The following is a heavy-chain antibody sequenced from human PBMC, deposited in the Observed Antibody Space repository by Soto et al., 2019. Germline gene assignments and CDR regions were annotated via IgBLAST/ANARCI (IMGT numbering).Heavy chain of an antibody. Sequence: GSLRLSCAASGFTFSNAWMSWVRQAPGKGREWVGRIKSKTDGGTTDYAAPVKGRFTISRDDSKNTLYLQMNSLKTEDTAVYYCTTDLMVRGAMAFDYWGQGTLVTVSS. J-gene: IGHJ4*02. V-gene: IGHV3-15*01. D-gene: IGHD3-10*01. CDR2: IKSKTDGGTT. CDR1: GFTFSNAW. CDR3: TTDLMVRGAMAFDY.